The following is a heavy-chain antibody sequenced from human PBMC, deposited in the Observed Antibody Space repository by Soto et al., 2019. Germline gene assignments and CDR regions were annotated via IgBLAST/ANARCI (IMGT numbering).Heavy chain of an antibody. D-gene: IGHD1-26*01. Sequence: ASVKVSCKASGYTFTSYGISWVRQAPGQGLEWMGWISAYNGNTNYAQKLQGRVTMTTDTSTSTAYLELRRLRSDDTAVYYCARIPGSYLYYYYGMDVWGEGTTVTVSS. CDR1: GYTFTSYG. V-gene: IGHV1-18*01. J-gene: IGHJ6*04. CDR2: ISAYNGNT. CDR3: ARIPGSYLYYYYGMDV.